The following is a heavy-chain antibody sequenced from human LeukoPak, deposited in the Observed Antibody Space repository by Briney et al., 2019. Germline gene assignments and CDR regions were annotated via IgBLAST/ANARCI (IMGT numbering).Heavy chain of an antibody. V-gene: IGHV3-23*01. Sequence: GGSLRLSCAASGFTFGSYAMSWVRQAPGKGLEWVSAISGSGGSTYYADSVKGRFTISRDNSKNTLYLQMNSLRAEDTAVYYCARGAEWCGTSCYKYYYYMDVWGKGTTVTVSS. D-gene: IGHD2-2*02. CDR3: ARGAEWCGTSCYKYYYYMDV. CDR1: GFTFGSYA. CDR2: ISGSGGST. J-gene: IGHJ6*03.